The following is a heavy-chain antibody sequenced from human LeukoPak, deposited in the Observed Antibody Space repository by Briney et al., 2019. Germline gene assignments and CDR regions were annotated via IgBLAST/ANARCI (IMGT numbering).Heavy chain of an antibody. CDR3: ARLAYCGGDCYRHFDH. D-gene: IGHD2-21*02. Sequence: GESLKISCKGSGYSFTSYWIGWVRQMPGKGLEWMGMIYPGDSDTRYSPSFQGQVTISADKSISTAYLQWSSLEASDTAMYYCARLAYCGGDCYRHFDHWGQGTLVTVSS. CDR1: GYSFTSYW. V-gene: IGHV5-51*01. CDR2: IYPGDSDT. J-gene: IGHJ4*02.